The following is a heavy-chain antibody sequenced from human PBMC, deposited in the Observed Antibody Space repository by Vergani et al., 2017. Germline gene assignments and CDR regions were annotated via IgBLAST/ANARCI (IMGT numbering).Heavy chain of an antibody. V-gene: IGHV4-59*13. CDR2: IYSTGST. CDR3: ARVMYLDEASTGYRLEGMDI. J-gene: IGHJ6*02. D-gene: IGHD3-9*01. CDR1: GGSFNTYY. Sequence: QVQLEESGPGLVKPSETLSLTCTVSGGSFNTYYWSWIRPSPGKGLEWIGYIYSTGSTNYNPSLNSRVTMSRDTSKNQFSLNLRSVPAADTAVYFCARVMYLDEASTGYRLEGMDIWGQGTTVTISS.